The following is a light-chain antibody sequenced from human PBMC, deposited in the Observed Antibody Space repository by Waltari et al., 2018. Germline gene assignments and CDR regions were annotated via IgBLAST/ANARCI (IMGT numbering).Light chain of an antibody. V-gene: IGLV3-1*01. CDR2: QDR. CDR1: KLGDTY. CDR3: QAWDSSTAYVV. Sequence: SYELTQPPSVSVSPGQTASITCSGDKLGDTYACWYQQKPGQSTVLVIYQDRKRPSGIPDRLSGSNSGDTATLTISGTQAMDEADYYCQAWDSSTAYVVFGGGTKLTVL. J-gene: IGLJ2*01.